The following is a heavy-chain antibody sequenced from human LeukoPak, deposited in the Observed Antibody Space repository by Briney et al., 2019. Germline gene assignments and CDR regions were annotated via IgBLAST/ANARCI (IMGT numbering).Heavy chain of an antibody. J-gene: IGHJ6*02. CDR2: INHSGST. CDR1: GGSFSGYY. V-gene: IGHV4-34*01. D-gene: IGHD3-16*01. Sequence: SETLSLTCAVYGGSFSGYYWSWIRQPPGKGLEWIGEINHSGSTNYNPSLKSRVTISVDTSKNQFSLKLSSVTAADTAVYYCARGLGYYYYDMDVWGQGTTVTVSS. CDR3: ARGLGYYYYDMDV.